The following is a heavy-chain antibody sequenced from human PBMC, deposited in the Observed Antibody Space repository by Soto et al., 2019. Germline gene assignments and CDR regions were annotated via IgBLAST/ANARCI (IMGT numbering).Heavy chain of an antibody. CDR1: GGSLNSSSHY. V-gene: IGHV4-61*01. CDR3: ARGGSYVGFDS. CDR2: IHYFVST. D-gene: IGHD1-26*01. Sequence: QVQLKESGPGLVKPSETLSLTCTVSGGSLNSSSHYWSWIRQPPGKGLEWIVYIHYFVSTKYNPSLESRVVTSVDTSKNQFSLNVPSVTSADTAIYFCARGGSYVGFDSWGQGARVTVSS. J-gene: IGHJ4*02.